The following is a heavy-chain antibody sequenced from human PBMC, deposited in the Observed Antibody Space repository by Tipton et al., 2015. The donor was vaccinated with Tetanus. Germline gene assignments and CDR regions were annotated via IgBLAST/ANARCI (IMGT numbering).Heavy chain of an antibody. V-gene: IGHV1-46*03. J-gene: IGHJ4*02. CDR2: INPSGGST. D-gene: IGHD6-13*01. Sequence: QSGAEVKKPGASVKVSCKASGYTFTSYYMHWVRQAPGQGPEWMGIINPSGGSTSYAQKFQGRVTMTRDTSTSTVYMELSSLRSEDTAVYYCAREGRIAAAGTQTFDYWGQGTLVTVSS. CDR1: GYTFTSYY. CDR3: AREGRIAAAGTQTFDY.